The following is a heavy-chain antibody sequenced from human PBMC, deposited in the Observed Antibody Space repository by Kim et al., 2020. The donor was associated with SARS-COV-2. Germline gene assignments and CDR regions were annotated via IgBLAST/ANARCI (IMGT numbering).Heavy chain of an antibody. CDR1: GYTFTSYG. D-gene: IGHD3-22*01. J-gene: IGHJ3*02. CDR3: ARDYYYDSSGYWDYDAFDI. Sequence: ASVKVSCKASGYTFTSYGISWVRQAPGQGLEWMGWISAYNGNTNYAQKLQGRVTMTTDTSTSTAYMELRSLRSDDTAVYYCARDYYYDSSGYWDYDAFDIWGQGTMVTVSS. V-gene: IGHV1-18*01. CDR2: ISAYNGNT.